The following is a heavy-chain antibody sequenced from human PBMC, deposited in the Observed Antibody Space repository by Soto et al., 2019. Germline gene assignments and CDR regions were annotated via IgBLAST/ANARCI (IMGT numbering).Heavy chain of an antibody. CDR2: IDSYGSAT. Sequence: PGGSLRLSCAASGFTFSRYWMHWVRQAPGKGLVWVSRIDSYGSATSQVDSVEGRFTISRDNAKNTLYLQMNSLRAEDTAVYYCARGWVEGLSRQPPTDYWGQGTLLTVSS. V-gene: IGHV3-74*01. D-gene: IGHD3-3*01. CDR3: ARGWVEGLSRQPPTDY. J-gene: IGHJ4*02. CDR1: GFTFSRYW.